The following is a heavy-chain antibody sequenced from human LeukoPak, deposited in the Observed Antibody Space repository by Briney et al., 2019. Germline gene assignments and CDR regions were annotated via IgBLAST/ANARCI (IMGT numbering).Heavy chain of an antibody. V-gene: IGHV3-9*03. Sequence: GRSLRLSCAASGFTFDDYAMHWVRQAPGKGLEWVSGISWNSGSIGYADSVKGRFTISRDNAKNSLYLQMNSLRAEDMALYYCAKDRGSSWYPNFDYWGQGTLVTVSS. CDR2: ISWNSGSI. D-gene: IGHD6-13*01. J-gene: IGHJ4*02. CDR1: GFTFDDYA. CDR3: AKDRGSSWYPNFDY.